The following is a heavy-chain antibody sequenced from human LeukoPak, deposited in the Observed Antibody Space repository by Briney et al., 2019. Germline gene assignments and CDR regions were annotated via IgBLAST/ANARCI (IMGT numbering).Heavy chain of an antibody. CDR1: GGSISSYY. CDR2: IYYSGST. V-gene: IGHV4-59*01. CDR3: ASTTEGGYTYNYFYYYYMDV. J-gene: IGHJ6*03. Sequence: SETLSLTCTVSGGSISSYYWSWIRQPPGKGLEWIGYIYYSGSTNYNPSLKSRISISVDTSKNQFSLKLSSVTAADTAVYYCASTTEGGYTYNYFYYYYMDVWGKGTTVTISS. D-gene: IGHD5-18*01.